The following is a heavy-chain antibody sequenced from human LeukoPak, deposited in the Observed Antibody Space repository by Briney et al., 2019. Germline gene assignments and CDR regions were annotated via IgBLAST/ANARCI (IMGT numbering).Heavy chain of an antibody. J-gene: IGHJ3*02. CDR1: GYSFTSYW. CDR3: ARLGLRFLEWPKDDAFDI. V-gene: IGHV5-51*01. D-gene: IGHD3-3*01. Sequence: GESLRISCKGSGYSFTSYWIGWVRQMPGKGLEWMGIIYPGDSDTRYSPSFQGQVTIPADKSISTAYLQWSSLKASDTAMYYCARLGLRFLEWPKDDAFDIWGQGTMVTVSS. CDR2: IYPGDSDT.